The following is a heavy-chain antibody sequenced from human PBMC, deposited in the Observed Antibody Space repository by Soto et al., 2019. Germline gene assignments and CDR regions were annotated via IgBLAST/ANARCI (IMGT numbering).Heavy chain of an antibody. Sequence: VQLVQSGAEVKKPGSSVKVSCKASGGTFSSYGINWVRQAPGQGLEWMGGIIPIFATTYYAQRFQDRVTITADESTSTAYMELSSLRSEDTAVYYCAGGPKVVVVAATGYYYYYGMDVWGQGTTVTVSS. CDR2: IIPIFATT. CDR1: GGTFSSYG. CDR3: AGGPKVVVVAATGYYYYYGMDV. J-gene: IGHJ6*02. V-gene: IGHV1-69*01. D-gene: IGHD2-15*01.